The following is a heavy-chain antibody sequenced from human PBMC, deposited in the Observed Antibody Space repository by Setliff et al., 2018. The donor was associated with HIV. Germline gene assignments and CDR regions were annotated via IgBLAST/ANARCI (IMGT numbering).Heavy chain of an antibody. CDR2: ISGSGTTT. Sequence: PGGSLRLSCAASGFTFDDYAVAWVRQAPGKGLDYVSAISGSGTTTYYADSVRGRSTISRDNSTNTVYLQMHSLRAEDTALYYCAKVMTLWFGASDSWGQGTRVTVSS. CDR1: GFTFDDYA. J-gene: IGHJ4*02. D-gene: IGHD3-10*01. V-gene: IGHV3-23*01. CDR3: AKVMTLWFGASDS.